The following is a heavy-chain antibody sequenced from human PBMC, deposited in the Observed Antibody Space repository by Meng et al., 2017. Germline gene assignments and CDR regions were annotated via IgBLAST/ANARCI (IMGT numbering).Heavy chain of an antibody. CDR2: INHSGST. V-gene: IGHV4-34*01. Sequence: LRLSCAVYGGSFSGYYWSWIRQPPGKGLEWIGEINHSGSTNYNPSLKSRVTISVDTSKNQFSLRLSSVTAADTAVYYCARDRTLLWFGESPPYYFDYWGQGTLVTVSS. CDR3: ARDRTLLWFGESPPYYFDY. CDR1: GGSFSGYY. D-gene: IGHD3-10*01. J-gene: IGHJ4*02.